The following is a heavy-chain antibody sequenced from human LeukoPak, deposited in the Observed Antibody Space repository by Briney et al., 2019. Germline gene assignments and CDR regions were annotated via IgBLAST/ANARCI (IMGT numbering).Heavy chain of an antibody. CDR3: ARAIAAAGTNWFDP. J-gene: IGHJ5*02. V-gene: IGHV6-1*01. CDR1: GDSVSSNSAA. Sequence: SQTLSLTCAISGDSVSSNSAAWNWIRQSPSRGLEWLGRTYYRSKWYNDYAISVKSRIIINPDTSKNQFSLQLSSVTPEDTAVYYWARAIAAAGTNWFDPWGQGTLVTVSS. D-gene: IGHD6-13*01. CDR2: TYYRSKWYN.